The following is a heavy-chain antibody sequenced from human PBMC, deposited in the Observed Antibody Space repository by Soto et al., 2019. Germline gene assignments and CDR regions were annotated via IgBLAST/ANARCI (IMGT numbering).Heavy chain of an antibody. CDR3: AKDLWAAVAGTNAFDI. CDR1: GFTFSSYA. Sequence: GGSLRLSCAASGFTFSSYAMSWVRQAPGKGLEWVSAISGSGGSTYYADSVKGRFTISRDNSKNTLYLQMNGLRAEDTAVYYCAKDLWAAVAGTNAFDIWGQGTMVTVSS. J-gene: IGHJ3*02. V-gene: IGHV3-23*01. CDR2: ISGSGGST. D-gene: IGHD6-19*01.